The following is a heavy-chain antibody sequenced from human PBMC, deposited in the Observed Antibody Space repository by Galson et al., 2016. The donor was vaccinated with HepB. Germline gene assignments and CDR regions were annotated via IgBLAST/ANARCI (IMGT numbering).Heavy chain of an antibody. CDR2: ISAYNGNT. V-gene: IGHV1-18*01. Sequence: SVKVSCKASGYTFTSFGISWVRQAPGQGLEWMGWISAYNGNTNYAQKFQGRVTMTTDTSTSTAYMELRSLSSDDTAVYYCARDYFRGSYSTDYWGQGTLVTVSS. D-gene: IGHD3-16*01. J-gene: IGHJ4*02. CDR3: ARDYFRGSYSTDY. CDR1: GYTFTSFG.